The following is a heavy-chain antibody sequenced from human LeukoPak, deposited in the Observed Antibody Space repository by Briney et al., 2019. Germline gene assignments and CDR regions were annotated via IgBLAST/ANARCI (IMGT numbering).Heavy chain of an antibody. Sequence: GGSLRLSCAASGFTFSSYAMHWVRQAPGKGLEWVAVISYDGSNKYYADSVKGRFTISRDNSKNTLYLQMNSLRAEDTAVYYCARSLTIFFFDYWGQGTLVTVSS. CDR1: GFTFSSYA. J-gene: IGHJ4*02. D-gene: IGHD3-9*01. V-gene: IGHV3-30*04. CDR2: ISYDGSNK. CDR3: ARSLTIFFFDY.